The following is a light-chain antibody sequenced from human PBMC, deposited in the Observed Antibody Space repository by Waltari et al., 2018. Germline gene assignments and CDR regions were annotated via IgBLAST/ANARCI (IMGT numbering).Light chain of an antibody. CDR2: VNSEGSH. V-gene: IGLV4-69*01. CDR3: QTGGHGTWV. Sequence: QLVLTQSPSASASLGASVKLTCTLSSGHSTTIIAWLTQQPEKGAGYLMNVNSEGSHNKGYGIPDRFSGSSSGAERYLTISSLQSEDEAGYNCQTGGHGTWVFCGGTRLTVL. J-gene: IGLJ2*01. CDR1: SGHSTTI.